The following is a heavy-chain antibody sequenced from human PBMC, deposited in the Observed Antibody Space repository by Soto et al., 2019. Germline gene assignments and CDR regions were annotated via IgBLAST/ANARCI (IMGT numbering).Heavy chain of an antibody. D-gene: IGHD3-22*01. V-gene: IGHV4-31*03. Sequence: QVQLQESGPGLVKPSQTLSLTCTVSGGSISSGGYYWSWIRQHPGKGLEWIGYIYYSGSTYYNPSLKSRVTISLDTSKNQFSLKLSSVTAADTAVYYCARCRLWGSGYYSGWFDPWGQGTLVTVSS. CDR3: ARCRLWGSGYYSGWFDP. J-gene: IGHJ5*02. CDR1: GGSISSGGYY. CDR2: IYYSGST.